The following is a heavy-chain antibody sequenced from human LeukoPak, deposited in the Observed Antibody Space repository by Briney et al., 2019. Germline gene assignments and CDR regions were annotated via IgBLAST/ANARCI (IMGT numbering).Heavy chain of an antibody. Sequence: GESLKISCKGSGYSFSGYWIGWVRQTPGKGLEWMGIVYPGDSDTRYSPSFQGQVTISADTSISTAYLQWSSLKASDTAMYYCARLPYCGGDCYPNWFDPWGQGTLVTVSS. CDR1: GYSFSGYW. D-gene: IGHD2-21*02. J-gene: IGHJ5*02. CDR3: ARLPYCGGDCYPNWFDP. CDR2: VYPGDSDT. V-gene: IGHV5-51*01.